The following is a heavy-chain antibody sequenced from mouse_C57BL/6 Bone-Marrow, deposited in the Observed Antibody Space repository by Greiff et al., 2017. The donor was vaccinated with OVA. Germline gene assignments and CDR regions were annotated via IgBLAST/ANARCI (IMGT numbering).Heavy chain of an antibody. CDR1: GYTFTSYW. V-gene: IGHV1-59*01. CDR3: ARGTGTWFAY. CDR2: IDPSDSYT. J-gene: IGHJ3*01. D-gene: IGHD4-1*01. Sequence: VQLQQPGAELVKPGASVKLSCKASGYTFTSYWMHWVKQRPGQGLEWIGVIDPSDSYTNYNQKFKDKATLTVDTSSSTAYMQLSSLTSEDSAVYYCARGTGTWFAYWGQGTLVTVSA.